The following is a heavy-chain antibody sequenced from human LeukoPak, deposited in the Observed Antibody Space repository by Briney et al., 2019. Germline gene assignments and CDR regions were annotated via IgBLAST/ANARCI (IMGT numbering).Heavy chain of an antibody. J-gene: IGHJ6*02. CDR2: INPNSGGT. CDR1: GYTFTGYY. Sequence: ASVKVSCKASGYTFTGYYMHWVRQAPGQGLEWMGRINPNSGGTNYAQKFQGRVTMTRDTSISTAYMELSRLRSDDTAVYYCAREQGNQITGTTGSDMDVWGQGTTVTVSS. V-gene: IGHV1-2*06. D-gene: IGHD1-7*01. CDR3: AREQGNQITGTTGSDMDV.